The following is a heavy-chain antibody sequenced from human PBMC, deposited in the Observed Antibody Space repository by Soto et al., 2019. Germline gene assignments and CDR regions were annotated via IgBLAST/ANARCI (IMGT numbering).Heavy chain of an antibody. CDR3: ARLGMKINPTSHSSECG. Sequence: ASVQVSCKASGGTFSSYAISWVRQAPGQGLEWMGGIIPIFGTANYAQKFQGRVTITADESTSTAYMELSSLRSEDTAVYYCARLGMKINPTSHSSECGWGQGTLVTVSS. D-gene: IGHD6-25*01. CDR2: IIPIFGTA. J-gene: IGHJ4*02. V-gene: IGHV1-69*13. CDR1: GGTFSSYA.